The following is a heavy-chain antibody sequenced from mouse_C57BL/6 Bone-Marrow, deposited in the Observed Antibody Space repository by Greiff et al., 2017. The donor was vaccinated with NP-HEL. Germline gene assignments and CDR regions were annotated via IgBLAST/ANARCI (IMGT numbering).Heavy chain of an antibody. CDR1: GYSFTGYF. V-gene: IGHV1-20*01. D-gene: IGHD1-1*01. J-gene: IGHJ1*03. CDR2: INPYNGDT. Sequence: EVMLVESGPELVKPGDSVKISCKASGYSFTGYFMNWVMQSHGKSLEWIGRINPYNGDTFYNQKFKGKATLTVDKSSSTAHMELRSLTSEDSAVYYCYSSSYFDVWGTGTTVTVSS. CDR3: YSSSYFDV.